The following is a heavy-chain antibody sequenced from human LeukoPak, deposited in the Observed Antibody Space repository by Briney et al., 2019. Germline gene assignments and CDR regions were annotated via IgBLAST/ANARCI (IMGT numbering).Heavy chain of an antibody. D-gene: IGHD3-22*01. CDR2: IYSSGST. J-gene: IGHJ4*02. CDR1: GGSISRYY. CDR3: ARQDYYYDSSGYPIFDY. V-gene: IGHV4-4*07. Sequence: SETLSLTCTVSGGSISRYYWSWIRQPAGKGLEWIGRIYSSGSTNYNPSLKSRVTMSVDTSKNHFSLQLSSVTAADTAVYYCARQDYYYDSSGYPIFDYWGQGTLVTVSS.